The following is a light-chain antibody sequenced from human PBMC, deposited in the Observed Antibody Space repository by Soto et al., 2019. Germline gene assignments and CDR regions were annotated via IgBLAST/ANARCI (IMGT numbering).Light chain of an antibody. V-gene: IGKV1D-13*01. CDR2: DAS. CDR1: QGISSA. Sequence: AIQLTQSPSSLSASVGDRVTITCRASQGISSALAWYQQKPGKDPKVLIYDASSLEGGVPSRFSGSGSGTDFTLTITSLQPEDFATYYCQQSKDYPLNTFGGGTKVEIK. CDR3: QQSKDYPLNT. J-gene: IGKJ4*01.